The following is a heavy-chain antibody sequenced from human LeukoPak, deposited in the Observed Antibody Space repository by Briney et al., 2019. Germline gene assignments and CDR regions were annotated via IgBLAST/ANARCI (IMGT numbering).Heavy chain of an antibody. V-gene: IGHV1-69*05. CDR2: IIPIFGTA. J-gene: IGHJ4*02. CDR3: AREGGKSYGSSFDY. Sequence: ASVKVFCKASGGTFSSYAISWVRRAPGQGLEWMGRIIPIFGTANYAQKFQGRVTITTDESTSTAYMELSSLRSEDTAVYYCAREGGKSYGSSFDYWGQGTLVTVSS. D-gene: IGHD5-18*01. CDR1: GGTFSSYA.